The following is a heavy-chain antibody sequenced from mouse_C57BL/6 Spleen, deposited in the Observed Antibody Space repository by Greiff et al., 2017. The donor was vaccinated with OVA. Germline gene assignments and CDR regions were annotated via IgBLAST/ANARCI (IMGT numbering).Heavy chain of an antibody. J-gene: IGHJ1*03. D-gene: IGHD2-1*01. CDR3: ARKVYGNWYCDV. CDR1: GFSFSDDG. CDR2: IRSGSSTI. V-gene: IGHV5-17*01. Sequence: EVQLVESGGGLVKPGGSLKLSCAASGFSFSDDGMHWVRQAPERGLEWVAYIRSGSSTIYYAATVKGRFTISRDNAKNTLFLQMTSLRSEDTAMYYCARKVYGNWYCDVWGTGTTVTVSS.